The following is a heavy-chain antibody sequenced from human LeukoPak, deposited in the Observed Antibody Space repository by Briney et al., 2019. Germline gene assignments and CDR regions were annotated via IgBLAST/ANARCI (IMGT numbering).Heavy chain of an antibody. J-gene: IGHJ4*02. V-gene: IGHV3-23*01. CDR3: AKTRCNSGGSCYSVDY. CDR2: ISGSGAST. CDR1: GFTFSGYA. D-gene: IGHD2-15*01. Sequence: GGSLRLSCAASGFTFSGYAMSWVRQAPGKGLEWVSAISGSGASTFYAYSVKGRFTISRDNSKNTLYLQMNSLRAEDTAVYYCAKTRCNSGGSCYSVDYWGQGTLVTVSS.